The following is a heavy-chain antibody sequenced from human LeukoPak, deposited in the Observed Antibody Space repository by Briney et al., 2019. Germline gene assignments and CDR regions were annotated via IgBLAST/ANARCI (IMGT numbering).Heavy chain of an antibody. Sequence: PGGSLRLSCAASGFTFSSYSMNWVRQAPGKGLEWVSYISSGSSSIYYADSVKGRFTISRDNAKNSLYLQMNSLRAEDTAVYYCAKFPFLFSTLGVDYWGQGTLVTVSS. D-gene: IGHD2/OR15-2a*01. CDR3: AKFPFLFSTLGVDY. CDR2: ISSGSSSI. J-gene: IGHJ4*02. CDR1: GFTFSSYS. V-gene: IGHV3-48*04.